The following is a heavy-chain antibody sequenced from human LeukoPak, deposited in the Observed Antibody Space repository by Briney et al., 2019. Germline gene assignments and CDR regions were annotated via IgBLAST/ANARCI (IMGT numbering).Heavy chain of an antibody. J-gene: IGHJ4*02. V-gene: IGHV3-21*01. CDR3: ARDRWNLRFDY. Sequence: GGSLRLSCAASRFTFSSYVMKWVRQAPGKGLEWVSSISSSGSYIYYADSVKGRFTISRDNAKNSLYLQMNSLRAEDTAVYYCARDRWNLRFDYWGQGTLVTVSS. D-gene: IGHD1-1*01. CDR1: RFTFSSYV. CDR2: ISSSGSYI.